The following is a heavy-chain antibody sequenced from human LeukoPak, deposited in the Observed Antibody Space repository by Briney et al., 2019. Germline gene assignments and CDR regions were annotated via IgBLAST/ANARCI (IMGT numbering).Heavy chain of an antibody. Sequence: PGGSLRLSCAASGFTFSSYAMHWVRQAPGKGLEWVAVISYDGSNEYYADSVKGRFTISRDNSKNTLYLQMNSLRAEDTAVYYCARDRLPYGSGTNNWFDPWGQGTLVTVSS. J-gene: IGHJ5*02. CDR1: GFTFSSYA. D-gene: IGHD3-10*01. CDR2: ISYDGSNE. V-gene: IGHV3-30-3*01. CDR3: ARDRLPYGSGTNNWFDP.